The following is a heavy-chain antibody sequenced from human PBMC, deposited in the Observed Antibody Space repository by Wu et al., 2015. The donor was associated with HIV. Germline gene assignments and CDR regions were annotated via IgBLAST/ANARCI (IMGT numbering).Heavy chain of an antibody. D-gene: IGHD3-22*01. CDR2: IIPIFGTA. J-gene: IGHJ3*02. Sequence: QVQLVQSGAEVKKPGSSVKVSCKASGGTFSSYAISWVRQAPGQGLEWMGGIIPIFGTANYAQKFQGRVTITTDESTSTAYMELSSLRSEDTAVYYCARDLKPHYDSSGRDSPDAFDIWGQGTMVTVSS. CDR3: ARDLKPHYDSSGRDSPDAFDI. V-gene: IGHV1-69*05. CDR1: GGTFSSYA.